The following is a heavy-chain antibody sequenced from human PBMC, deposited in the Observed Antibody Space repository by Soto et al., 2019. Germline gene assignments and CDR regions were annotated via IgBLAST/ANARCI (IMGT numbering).Heavy chain of an antibody. V-gene: IGHV3-23*01. CDR3: ALFFLNENLAYCLLY. Sequence: GGSLRHSCAASGFTFCSYAISWVRQAPGKGVEWVSGIISSGGDTYYSDSVKGRFTISRDNFKNMLYLQMSSLRAGDTAIYYCALFFLNENLAYCLLYSGPTILVTV. J-gene: IGHJ4*02. CDR1: GFTFCSYA. CDR2: IISSGGDT. D-gene: IGHD3-3*01.